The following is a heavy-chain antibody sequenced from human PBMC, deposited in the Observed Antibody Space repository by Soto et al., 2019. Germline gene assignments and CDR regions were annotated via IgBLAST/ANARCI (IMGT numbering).Heavy chain of an antibody. J-gene: IGHJ4*02. Sequence: LSLTCAVSGVSLTSGNWWTWVHQSPQRGLEYIGEIFHDGTANYYPSFERRVAMSVDTSRNQFSLKLTSVTAADTAVYFCARLVYDTRLNYMYFDFWGPGTLVTVSS. CDR2: IFHDGTA. CDR3: ARLVYDTRLNYMYFDF. CDR1: GVSLTSGNW. V-gene: IGHV4-4*01. D-gene: IGHD3-10*01.